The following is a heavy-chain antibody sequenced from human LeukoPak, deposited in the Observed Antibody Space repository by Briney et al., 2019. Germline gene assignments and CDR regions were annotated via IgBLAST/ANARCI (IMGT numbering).Heavy chain of an antibody. CDR3: ARGAQGYSLSNGPDY. J-gene: IGHJ4*02. Sequence: SVKVSRKASGGTFSNYAITWVRQAPGQGLEWMGGIIPIFGTTTYAQKFQGRVTITADKSTSTAYMELSSLRSEDTAVYYCARGAQGYSLSNGPDYWGQGTLVTVSS. V-gene: IGHV1-69*06. CDR1: GGTFSNYA. CDR2: IIPIFGTT. D-gene: IGHD5-18*01.